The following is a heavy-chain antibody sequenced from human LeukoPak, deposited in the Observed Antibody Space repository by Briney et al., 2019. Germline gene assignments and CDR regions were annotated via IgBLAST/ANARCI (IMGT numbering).Heavy chain of an antibody. V-gene: IGHV1-3*01. CDR3: AREPGIAVAGTPFDY. J-gene: IGHJ4*02. D-gene: IGHD6-19*01. CDR2: INAGNGNT. Sequence: VASVKVSCKASGYTFTSYAMHWVRQAPGQRLEWVGWINAGNGNTKYSQKFQGRVTITRDTSASTAYMELSSLRSEDTAVYYCAREPGIAVAGTPFDYWGQGTLVTVSS. CDR1: GYTFTSYA.